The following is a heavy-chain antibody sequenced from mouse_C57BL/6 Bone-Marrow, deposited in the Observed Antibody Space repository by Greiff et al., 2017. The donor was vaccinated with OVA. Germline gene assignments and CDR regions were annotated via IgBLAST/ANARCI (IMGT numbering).Heavy chain of an antibody. J-gene: IGHJ3*01. CDR1: GFTFRRSC. Sequence: EVKLVESGGDLVKPGGSLTLSCAASGFTFRRSCLSWVLQTPAPRLAWVATISSGGSYTYYPDRVKGRFTISRDKAKNTLYLQMSRRKAEDTAMDYGARRRIYDGWTWFAYWGQGTLVTVAA. CDR3: ARRRIYDGWTWFAY. CDR2: ISSGGSYT. V-gene: IGHV5-6*02. D-gene: IGHD2-3*01.